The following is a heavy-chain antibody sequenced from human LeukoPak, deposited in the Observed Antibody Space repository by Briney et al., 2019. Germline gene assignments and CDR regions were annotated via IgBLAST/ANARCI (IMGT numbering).Heavy chain of an antibody. Sequence: QSGGSLRLSCAASGFTFSNYAMNWVRQAPGKGLEWVSTVSATGVGTYYAASVEGHFTISRDNSKNTLYLQMNSLRAEDTAVYYCAKEEFDFWGQGTLVTVSS. CDR2: VSATGVGT. CDR1: GFTFSNYA. J-gene: IGHJ4*02. CDR3: AKEEFDF. V-gene: IGHV3-23*01.